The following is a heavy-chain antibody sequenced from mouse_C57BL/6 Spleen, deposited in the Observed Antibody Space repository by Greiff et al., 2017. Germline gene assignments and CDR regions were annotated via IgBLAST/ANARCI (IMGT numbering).Heavy chain of an antibody. Sequence: EVMLVESGGGLVQPGGSMKLSCVASGFTFSNYWMNWVRQSPEKGLEWVAQIRLKSDNYATHYAESVKGRFTISRDDSKSSVYLQMNNLRAEDTGIYYCTPHYYGSRGGYWGQGTTLTVSS. V-gene: IGHV6-3*01. CDR3: TPHYYGSRGGY. CDR2: IRLKSDNYAT. J-gene: IGHJ2*01. CDR1: GFTFSNYW. D-gene: IGHD1-1*01.